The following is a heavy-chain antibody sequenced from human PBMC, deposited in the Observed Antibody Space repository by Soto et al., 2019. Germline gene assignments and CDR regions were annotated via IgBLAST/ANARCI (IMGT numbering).Heavy chain of an antibody. CDR1: GYSFTSYW. J-gene: IGHJ6*02. Sequence: GDSLKISCKGSGYSFTSYWLGWVRQMPGKGLEWRGIIYPGDSDTRYSPSFQGQVTISADKSISTAYLQWSSLRASDTAMYYCARGGYCSGGSCYWGYDYYGMDVWGQGTTVTVSS. CDR3: ARGGYCSGGSCYWGYDYYGMDV. CDR2: IYPGDSDT. D-gene: IGHD2-15*01. V-gene: IGHV5-51*01.